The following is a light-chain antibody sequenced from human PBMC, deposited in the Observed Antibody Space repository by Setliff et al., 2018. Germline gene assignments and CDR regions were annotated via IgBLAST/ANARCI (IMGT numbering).Light chain of an antibody. CDR1: SSDVGAYNY. CDR3: CSYAGISTFGPYG. V-gene: IGLV2-23*02. Sequence: QSVLTQPASVSGSPGQSITISCTGTSSDVGAYNYVSWYQQHTGKAPKLIIYDVSKRPSGVSNRFSGSKSGNTASLTISGLQAEDEADYYCCSYAGISTFGPYGFGTGTKVTVL. CDR2: DVS. J-gene: IGLJ1*01.